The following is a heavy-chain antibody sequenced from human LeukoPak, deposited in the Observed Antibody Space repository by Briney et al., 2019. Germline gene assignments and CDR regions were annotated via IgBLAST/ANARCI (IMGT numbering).Heavy chain of an antibody. CDR1: VGTFSSYA. J-gene: IGHJ6*02. Sequence: AVNVSCKDSVGTFSSYAISGVRQAPAQGLEWMGRIIPILGIANYAQKFQGRVTITAAKSTSTAYMALSSLRSEDTAVYYCARRPYDSDYGMDVWGQGTTVTVSS. D-gene: IGHD3-22*01. CDR3: ARRPYDSDYGMDV. V-gene: IGHV1-69*04. CDR2: IIPILGIA.